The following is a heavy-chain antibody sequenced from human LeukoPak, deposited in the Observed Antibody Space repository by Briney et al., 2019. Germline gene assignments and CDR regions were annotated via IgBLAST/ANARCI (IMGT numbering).Heavy chain of an antibody. Sequence: PGGSLRLSCAASGFTFSSYWMHWVRQAPGKGLEWVSVIYSGGSTYYADSVKGRFTISRDNSKNTLYLQMNSLRAEDTAVYYCASTGDYSNYRGYYYMDVWGKGTTVTVSS. D-gene: IGHD4-11*01. J-gene: IGHJ6*03. CDR1: GFTFSSYW. CDR2: IYSGGST. CDR3: ASTGDYSNYRGYYYMDV. V-gene: IGHV3-53*01.